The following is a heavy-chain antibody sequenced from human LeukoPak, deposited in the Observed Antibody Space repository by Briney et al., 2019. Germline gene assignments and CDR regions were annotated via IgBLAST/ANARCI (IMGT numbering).Heavy chain of an antibody. Sequence: SVKVSCKASGGTFSSYAISWVRQAPGQGLEWMGRIIPVLGIANYAQKFQGRVTITADKSTSTAYMELSSLRSEDTAVYYCARDKGNYYDSSGYYGAFDIWGQGTMVTVSS. CDR3: ARDKGNYYDSSGYYGAFDI. V-gene: IGHV1-69*04. CDR1: GGTFSSYA. CDR2: IIPVLGIA. D-gene: IGHD3-22*01. J-gene: IGHJ3*02.